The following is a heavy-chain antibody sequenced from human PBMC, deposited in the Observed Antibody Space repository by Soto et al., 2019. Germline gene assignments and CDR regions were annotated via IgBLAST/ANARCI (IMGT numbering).Heavy chain of an antibody. Sequence: WTWIRQSPGKGLEWIGHIYHRGAATYNPSLQSRVSMSVDTSKNQFSLTLDSVTAADTAVYFCARRNSGWYHDYWGQGTLVTVSS. V-gene: IGHV4-59*08. CDR3: ARRNSGWYHDY. D-gene: IGHD6-19*01. CDR2: IYHRGAA. J-gene: IGHJ4*02.